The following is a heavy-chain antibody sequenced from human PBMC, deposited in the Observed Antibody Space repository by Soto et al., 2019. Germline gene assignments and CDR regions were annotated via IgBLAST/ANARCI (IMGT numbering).Heavy chain of an antibody. V-gene: IGHV4-59*12. D-gene: IGHD3-10*01. J-gene: IGHJ5*02. CDR1: GGSISSYY. CDR3: AKGRRGSGSYYNFFAVARFDP. Sequence: SETLSLTCTVSGGSISSYYWSWIRQPPGKGLEWIGYIYYSGSTNYNPSLKSRVTISVDNSKNTLYLQMNSLRAEDTAVYYCAKGRRGSGSYYNFFAVARFDPWGQGTLVTVS. CDR2: IYYSGST.